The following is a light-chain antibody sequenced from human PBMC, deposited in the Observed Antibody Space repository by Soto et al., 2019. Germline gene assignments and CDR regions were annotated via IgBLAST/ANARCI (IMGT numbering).Light chain of an antibody. Sequence: QSVLTQPASVSGSPGQSITISCTGTSTDVGAHNFVSWYQQYPGKAPKLMIYDVNYRPPGISYRFSGSKSGNTASLIISGLQTEDEADYYCSSYTTTSTVLFGGGTKLTVL. CDR1: STDVGAHNF. CDR2: DVN. CDR3: SSYTTTSTVL. V-gene: IGLV2-14*01. J-gene: IGLJ2*01.